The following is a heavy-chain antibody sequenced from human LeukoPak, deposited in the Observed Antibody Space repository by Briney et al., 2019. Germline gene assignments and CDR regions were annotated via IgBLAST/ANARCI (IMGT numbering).Heavy chain of an antibody. CDR3: ARGQSYCVSACYFA. J-gene: IGHJ4*02. Sequence: GGSLRLSCAASGFTFSSYAMTWVRQAPGKGLEWVSVIYTGGRTYYGDSVKGRFTISRDSSRNTLHLQMNSLRVEDTALYYCARGQSYCVSACYFAGAQGPLATVSS. CDR2: IYTGGRT. V-gene: IGHV3-66*01. CDR1: GFTFSSYA. D-gene: IGHD2-21*02.